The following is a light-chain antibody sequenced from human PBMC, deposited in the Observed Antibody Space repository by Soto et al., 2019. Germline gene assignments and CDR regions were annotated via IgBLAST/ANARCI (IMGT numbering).Light chain of an antibody. V-gene: IGKV3-20*01. CDR3: QQYGSSGT. Sequence: EIVLTQSPGTLSLSPGERATLSCRASQSVSNNYLAWYQQKPGQAPRLLIYSASNRATGIPDRFSGSGSGTDFTLAINSLEPEDFAVYYCQQYGSSGTFGQGTKVDIK. J-gene: IGKJ1*01. CDR1: QSVSNNY. CDR2: SAS.